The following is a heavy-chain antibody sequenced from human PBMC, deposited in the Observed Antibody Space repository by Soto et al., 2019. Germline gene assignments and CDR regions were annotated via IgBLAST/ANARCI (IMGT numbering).Heavy chain of an antibody. Sequence: GASVKVSCKASGYTFTSYDINWVRQATGQGLEWMGWMNPNSGNTGYAQKFQGRVTMTRNTSISTAYMELSSLRSEDTAVHYCARGPYGSGSYYYYYYYGMDVWGQGTTVTVSS. CDR3: ARGPYGSGSYYYYYYYGMDV. V-gene: IGHV1-8*01. J-gene: IGHJ6*02. CDR2: MNPNSGNT. CDR1: GYTFTSYD. D-gene: IGHD3-10*01.